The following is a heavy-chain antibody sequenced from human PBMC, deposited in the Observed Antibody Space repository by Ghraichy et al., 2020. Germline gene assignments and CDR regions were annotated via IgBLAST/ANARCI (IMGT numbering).Heavy chain of an antibody. V-gene: IGHV4-61*01. Sequence: SETPSLTCTVSRGSVAGGSYFWSWIRQPPGKGLEWIGYIFTGGNSNYNPSLKSRVTISVDTSKNQFSLNLTSVTAADTAVYYCAGRGRRFDYWGQGPLVTVSS. J-gene: IGHJ4*02. CDR1: RGSVAGGSYF. CDR2: IFTGGNS. D-gene: IGHD3-10*01. CDR3: AGRGRRFDY.